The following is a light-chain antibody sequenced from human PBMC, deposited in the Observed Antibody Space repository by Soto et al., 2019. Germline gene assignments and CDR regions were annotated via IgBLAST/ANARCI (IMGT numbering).Light chain of an antibody. V-gene: IGKV3-20*01. Sequence: EIVLTQSPGTLSLSPGERGTLSCRASKRVSSSYLAWYQQKPGQAPRLLIYGVSTRAPGIPDRFRGSGSGTDFTLTITTLEPEDFAVYYCHQYGSSPRTFGQGTKVEIK. CDR3: HQYGSSPRT. CDR1: KRVSSSY. J-gene: IGKJ1*01. CDR2: GVS.